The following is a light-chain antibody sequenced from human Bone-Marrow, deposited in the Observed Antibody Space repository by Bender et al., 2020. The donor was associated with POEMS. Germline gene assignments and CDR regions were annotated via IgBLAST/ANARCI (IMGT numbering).Light chain of an antibody. CDR1: NSDIGAYNR. Sequence: QSALTQPASVSGSPGQSITVSCTGTNSDIGAYNRVSWYQQHPGKAPKLMIYEVSKRPSGVSNRFSGSNSGNTASLTISGLQAEDEAEYYCCSYAGSSTHVVFGGGTKLTVL. CDR2: EVS. J-gene: IGLJ2*01. V-gene: IGLV2-23*02. CDR3: CSYAGSSTHVV.